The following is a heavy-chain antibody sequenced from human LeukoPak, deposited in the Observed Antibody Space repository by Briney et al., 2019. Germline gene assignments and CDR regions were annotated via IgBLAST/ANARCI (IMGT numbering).Heavy chain of an antibody. D-gene: IGHD3-22*01. CDR3: ARRASSGTYFDY. Sequence: PSETLSLTCTVSGGSISSGGYSWSWIRQPPGKGLEWIGYIYHSGSTYYNPSLKSRVTISVDRSKNQFSLKLSSVTAADTAVYYCARRASSGTYFDYWGQGTLVTVSS. J-gene: IGHJ4*02. CDR2: IYHSGST. CDR1: GGSISSGGYS. V-gene: IGHV4-30-2*01.